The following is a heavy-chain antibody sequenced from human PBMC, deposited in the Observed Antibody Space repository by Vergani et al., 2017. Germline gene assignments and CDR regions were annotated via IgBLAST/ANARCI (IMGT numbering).Heavy chain of an antibody. V-gene: IGHV3-21*04. D-gene: IGHD3-22*01. CDR1: GFTFSSYS. Sequence: EVQLVESGGGLVKPGGSLRLSCAASGFTFSSYSMNWVRQAPGKGLEWGSSISSSSSYIFYADSVKGRFTISRDNAENSLYLQMNSLTAEDTAVYYCAGPPGTSAYCYDVFDYWGQGILVTVSS. J-gene: IGHJ4*02. CDR3: AGPPGTSAYCYDVFDY. CDR2: ISSSSSYI.